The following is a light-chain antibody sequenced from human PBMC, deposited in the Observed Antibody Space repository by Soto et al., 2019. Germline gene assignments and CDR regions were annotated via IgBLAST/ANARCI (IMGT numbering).Light chain of an antibody. J-gene: IGKJ2*01. CDR1: QSVSSSY. V-gene: IGKV3-20*01. CDR2: GAS. Sequence: EIVLTQSPGTLSLPPGERATLSCRASQSVSSSYLAWYQQKPGQAPRLLIYGASSRAIGIPDRFSGSGSGTDFTLTITRLEPEDFAVYFCQQYGISLVPFGQGTKLEIK. CDR3: QQYGISLVP.